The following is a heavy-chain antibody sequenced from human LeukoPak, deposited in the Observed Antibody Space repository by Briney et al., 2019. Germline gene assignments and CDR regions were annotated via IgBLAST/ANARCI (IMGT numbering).Heavy chain of an antibody. D-gene: IGHD3-9*01. J-gene: IGHJ6*02. CDR1: VGSFSGYY. V-gene: IGHV4-34*01. Sequence: SETLSLTCAVFVGSFSGYYWSWISQSPEKGLEWIGEMSHTGATNYNPSLKSRVTVSVDTSKKQFSLNLRSVTAADTAVYYCARGLHYNILTGGMDVWGQGTTVIVSS. CDR3: ARGLHYNILTGGMDV. CDR2: MSHTGAT.